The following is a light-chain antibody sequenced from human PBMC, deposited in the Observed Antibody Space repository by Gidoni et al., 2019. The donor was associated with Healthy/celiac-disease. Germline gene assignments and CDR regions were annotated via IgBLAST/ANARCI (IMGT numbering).Light chain of an antibody. Sequence: DIVMTQSPLSLPVTPGEPASISCRSSQSLLHSNGYNYLYWYLQKPGQSPQLLIDLGSNRASGVPDRFSGSGSGTDFTLKISRVDAEDVGVYYCMQALQTPYTFGQGTKLEIK. CDR2: LGS. CDR1: QSLLHSNGYNY. J-gene: IGKJ2*01. V-gene: IGKV2-28*01. CDR3: MQALQTPYT.